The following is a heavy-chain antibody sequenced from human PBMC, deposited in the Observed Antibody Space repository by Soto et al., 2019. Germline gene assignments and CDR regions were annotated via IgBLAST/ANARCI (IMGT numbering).Heavy chain of an antibody. V-gene: IGHV1-2*04. CDR3: ARDAGATTWDWFDP. D-gene: IGHD1-26*01. J-gene: IGHJ5*02. Sequence: ASVKVSCKASGYTFTGYYMHWVRQAPGQGLEWMGWINPNSGGTNYAQKFQGWVTMTRDTSISTAYMELSSLRSEDTAVYYCARDAGATTWDWFDPWGQGTLVTVSS. CDR1: GYTFTGYY. CDR2: INPNSGGT.